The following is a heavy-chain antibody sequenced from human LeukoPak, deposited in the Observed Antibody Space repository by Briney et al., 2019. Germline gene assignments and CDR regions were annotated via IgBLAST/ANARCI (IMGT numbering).Heavy chain of an antibody. V-gene: IGHV4-59*08. Sequence: SETLSLTCTVSGGSISSHYWSWIRQPPGKGLEWIGYIYYSGSSNYNPSLKSRVIISVDTSKDHFSLNLSSVTAADTAVYYCARHRVSGSSYSALEYWGQGTLVTVSS. J-gene: IGHJ4*02. CDR1: GGSISSHY. CDR3: ARHRVSGSSYSALEY. CDR2: IYYSGSS. D-gene: IGHD1-26*01.